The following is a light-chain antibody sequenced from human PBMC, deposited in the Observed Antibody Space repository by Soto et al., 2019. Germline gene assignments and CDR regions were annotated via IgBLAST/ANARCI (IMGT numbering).Light chain of an antibody. CDR1: QSVSSN. Sequence: EIVMTQSPATLSVSPGERATFFGGTSQSVSSNLAWYQQKPGQAPRLLIYGASTRATGIPARFSGSGSGTEFTLTISSLQSEDFAVYYCQQYNNWPPITFGQGTRLEIK. V-gene: IGKV3-15*01. CDR2: GAS. CDR3: QQYNNWPPIT. J-gene: IGKJ5*01.